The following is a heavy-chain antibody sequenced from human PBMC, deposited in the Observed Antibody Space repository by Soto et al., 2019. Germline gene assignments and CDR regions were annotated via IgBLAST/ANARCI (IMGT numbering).Heavy chain of an antibody. V-gene: IGHV3-21*01. D-gene: IGHD6-13*01. CDR1: GFTFRRFT. CDR2: ISSNSAYI. CDR3: TRDASRDSSARGWFDP. J-gene: IGHJ5*02. Sequence: GSLKLSVAASGFTFRRFTMNWVRQAPGKGLEWVSTISSNSAYIYHTDALRGRFTISRDNAKNSLHLQMNSLRAEDTAVYYCTRDASRDSSARGWFDPWGPGTLVTVSS.